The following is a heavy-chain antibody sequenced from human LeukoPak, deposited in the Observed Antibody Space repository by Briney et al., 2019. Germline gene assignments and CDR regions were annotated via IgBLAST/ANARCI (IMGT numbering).Heavy chain of an antibody. J-gene: IGHJ4*02. Sequence: QPGGSLRLSCAASGVTVSSNYMSWVRQAPGKGLEWVAVIYSGGSTYYADSVKGRFTISRDNSKNTLYLQMNSLRAEDTAVYYCEVAIAAAGDYWGQGTLVTVSS. V-gene: IGHV3-53*01. CDR3: EVAIAAAGDY. CDR2: IYSGGST. CDR1: GVTVSSNY. D-gene: IGHD6-13*01.